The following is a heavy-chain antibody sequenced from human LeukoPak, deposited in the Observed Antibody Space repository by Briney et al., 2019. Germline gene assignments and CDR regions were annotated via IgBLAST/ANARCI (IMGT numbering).Heavy chain of an antibody. CDR3: ARETEESVVKDY. J-gene: IGHJ4*02. D-gene: IGHD4-23*01. V-gene: IGHV3-30*04. CDR1: GFTFSSYA. CDR2: ISYDGSNK. Sequence: GRSLRLSCAASGFTFSSYAMHWVRQAPGKGLEWVAVISYDGSNKYYADSVKGRFTISRDNSKNTLYLQMNSLRAEDTAVYYCARETEESVVKDYWGQGTLVTVSS.